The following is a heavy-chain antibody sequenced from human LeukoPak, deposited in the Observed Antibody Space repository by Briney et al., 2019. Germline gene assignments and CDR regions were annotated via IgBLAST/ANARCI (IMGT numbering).Heavy chain of an antibody. CDR2: IYYSGST. J-gene: IGHJ5*02. D-gene: IGHD3-10*01. V-gene: IGHV4-59*08. CDR3: ARLITPEGVDP. Sequence: PSETLSLTCTVSGGSISNYYWSWIRQPPGKGLEWIGYIYYSGSTNYNPSLKSRVAISVDTSKNQFSLKLSSVTAADTAVYYCARLITPEGVDPWGQGTLVTVSS. CDR1: GGSISNYY.